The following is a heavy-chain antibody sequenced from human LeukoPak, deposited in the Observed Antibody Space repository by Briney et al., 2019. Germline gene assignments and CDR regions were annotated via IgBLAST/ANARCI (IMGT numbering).Heavy chain of an antibody. CDR2: ISAYNGNT. Sequence: ASVKVSCKASGYTFSTYGISWVRQAPGQGLEWMGWISAYNGNTNYAQNFQDRVTMTTDTSTSTAYMEVKSLRSDDTAAYYCARDLGISSYRMDVWGQGTTVTVSS. D-gene: IGHD3-3*02. CDR1: GYTFSTYG. V-gene: IGHV1-18*01. CDR3: ARDLGISSYRMDV. J-gene: IGHJ6*02.